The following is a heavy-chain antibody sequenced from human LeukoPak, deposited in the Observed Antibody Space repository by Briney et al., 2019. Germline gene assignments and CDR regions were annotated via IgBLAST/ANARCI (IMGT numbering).Heavy chain of an antibody. CDR2: ISGSGGST. D-gene: IGHD3-10*01. Sequence: ETLSLTCAVYGGSFSGYYWSWIRQPPGKGLEWVSAISGSGGSTYYADSVKGRFTISRDNSKNTLYLQMNSLRAEDTAVYYCARLRRFGITDFDYWGQGTLDTVSS. V-gene: IGHV3-23*01. CDR3: ARLRRFGITDFDY. CDR1: GGSFSGYY. J-gene: IGHJ4*02.